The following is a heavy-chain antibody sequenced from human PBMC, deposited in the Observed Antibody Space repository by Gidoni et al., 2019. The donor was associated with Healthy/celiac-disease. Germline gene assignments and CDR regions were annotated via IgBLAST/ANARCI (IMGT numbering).Heavy chain of an antibody. V-gene: IGHV3-53*01. CDR2: IYSGGST. CDR3: ASGYYDSSGYSTFDY. J-gene: IGHJ4*02. D-gene: IGHD3-22*01. Sequence: EVQLVESGGGLIQPGGYLRLSCAASGFPVGSNYMSGVRQAPGKGLEWVSVIYSGGSTYYADSVKGRFTISRDNSKNTLYLQMNSLRAEDTAVYYCASGYYDSSGYSTFDYWGQGTLVTVSS. CDR1: GFPVGSNY.